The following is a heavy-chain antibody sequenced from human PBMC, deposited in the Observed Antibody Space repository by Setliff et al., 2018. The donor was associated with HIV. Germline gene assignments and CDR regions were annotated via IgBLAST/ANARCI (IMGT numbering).Heavy chain of an antibody. CDR2: IIPIFGTA. CDR3: CIMITFGGVIVANWFDP. J-gene: IGHJ5*02. V-gene: IGHV1-69*13. D-gene: IGHD3-16*02. Sequence: ASVKVSCKASGGTFSSYAISWVRQAPGQGLEWMGGIIPIFGTANYAQKFQGRATITADESTSTAYMGLSSLRSEDTAVYYCCIMITFGGVIVANWFDPWGQGTLGTVSS. CDR1: GGTFSSYA.